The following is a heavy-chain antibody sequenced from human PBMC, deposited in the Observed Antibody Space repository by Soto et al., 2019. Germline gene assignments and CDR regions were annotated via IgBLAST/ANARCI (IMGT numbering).Heavy chain of an antibody. D-gene: IGHD2-15*01. V-gene: IGHV3-74*01. J-gene: IGHJ4*02. CDR2: VNSDGSDT. Sequence: PGGSLRLSCAASGFTLSSYWMHWVRQVPGKGLVWVSRVNSDGSDTAHADSVRGRFSISRDNAENTVYLEMNSLRAEDTAVYYCARDGASGVKTNFDCWGQGTQVTVSS. CDR3: ARDGASGVKTNFDC. CDR1: GFTLSSYW.